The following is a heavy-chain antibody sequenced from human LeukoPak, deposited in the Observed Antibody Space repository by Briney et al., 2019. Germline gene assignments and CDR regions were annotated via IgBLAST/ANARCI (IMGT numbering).Heavy chain of an antibody. Sequence: GGSLRLSCEVSGFTFSSYHMNWVRQAPGKGLEWVSSIGSSGSYIYYADSLTGRFTISRDNAKNSLYLQMNSLTAEDTAVHYCVRAHHPGGWFDPWGQGTLVTVSS. CDR2: IGSSGSYI. D-gene: IGHD3-10*01. V-gene: IGHV3-21*01. J-gene: IGHJ5*02. CDR1: GFTFSSYH. CDR3: VRAHHPGGWFDP.